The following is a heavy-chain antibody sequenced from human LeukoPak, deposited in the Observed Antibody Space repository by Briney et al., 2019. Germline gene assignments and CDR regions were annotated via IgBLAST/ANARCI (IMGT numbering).Heavy chain of an antibody. CDR2: INPNSGGT. CDR1: GYTFTGYD. CDR3: ARLPAAIIGSFDI. J-gene: IGHJ3*02. Sequence: ASVKVSCKASGYTFTGYDMHWVRQAPGQGLEWMGWINPNSGGTNYAQKFQGRVTMTRDTSISTAYMELSRLRSDDTAVYYCARLPAAIIGSFDIWGQGTMVTVSS. V-gene: IGHV1-2*02. D-gene: IGHD2-2*02.